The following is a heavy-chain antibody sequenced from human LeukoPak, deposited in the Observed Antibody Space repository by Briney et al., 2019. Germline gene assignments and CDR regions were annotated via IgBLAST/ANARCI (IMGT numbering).Heavy chain of an antibody. Sequence: SETLSLTCTVSGGSASSYYWSWIRQPPGKGMEWIGYIYHYESTNYNPSLKSRVTISVDTSKNQVSLKLSSVTAAHTAVYYCARHGGSTWSPHNWFDPWGQGTLVTVSS. V-gene: IGHV4-59*02. CDR1: GGSASSYY. D-gene: IGHD6-13*01. J-gene: IGHJ5*02. CDR3: ARHGGSTWSPHNWFDP. CDR2: IYHYEST.